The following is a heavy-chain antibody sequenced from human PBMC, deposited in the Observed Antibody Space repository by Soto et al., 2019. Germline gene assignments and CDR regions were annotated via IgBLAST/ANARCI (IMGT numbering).Heavy chain of an antibody. CDR1: AFTFSTDD. CDR2: ISGSGGST. D-gene: IGHD2-15*01. V-gene: IGHV3-23*01. J-gene: IGHJ5*02. CDR3: AKDRGGHCSGGSCYSYNWFDP. Sequence: GRSLSLSCSASAFTFSTDDMSWFRQAQGKGLQLFSAISGSGGSTYYADSVKGRFTISRDNSKNTLYLQMNSLRAEDTAVYYCAKDRGGHCSGGSCYSYNWFDPWGQGTLVTVSS.